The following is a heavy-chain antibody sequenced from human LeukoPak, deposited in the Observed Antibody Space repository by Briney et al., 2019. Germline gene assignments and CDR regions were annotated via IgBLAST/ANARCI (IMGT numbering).Heavy chain of an antibody. CDR2: ISSSSSYI. CDR3: ARALPSPLYSGSYADAFDI. CDR1: GFTVSSNY. V-gene: IGHV3-21*01. J-gene: IGHJ3*02. D-gene: IGHD1-26*01. Sequence: GGSLRLSCAASGFTVSSNYLTWVRHAPGKGLEWVSSISSSSSYIYYADSVKGRFTISRDNAKNSLYLQMNSLRAEDTAVYYCARALPSPLYSGSYADAFDIWGQGTMVTVSS.